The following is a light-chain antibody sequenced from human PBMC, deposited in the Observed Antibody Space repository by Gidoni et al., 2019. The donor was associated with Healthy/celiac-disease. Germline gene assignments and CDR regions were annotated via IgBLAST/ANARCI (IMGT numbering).Light chain of an antibody. CDR3: QQYYSTPPG. Sequence: DIVLTQSPDSMAVSLGERATINCKSSQSVLYSSNNKNYLAWYQQKPGQPPKLLIYWASTRESGVPDRFSGSGSGTDFTLTISSLQAEDVAVYYFQQYYSTPPGFGQGTKLEIK. CDR2: WAS. V-gene: IGKV4-1*01. CDR1: QSVLYSSNNKNY. J-gene: IGKJ2*03.